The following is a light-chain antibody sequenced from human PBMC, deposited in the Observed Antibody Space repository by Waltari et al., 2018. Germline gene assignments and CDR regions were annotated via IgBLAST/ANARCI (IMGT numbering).Light chain of an antibody. J-gene: IGKJ3*01. CDR1: QDISNY. Sequence: DIQMTLSPSSLSASVGDRVTITCQASQDISNYLNWYQQKPGKAPKLLIYDASNLETGVPSRFSGSGSGTDFTFTISSLQPEDIATYYCQQYDNLPSIFTFGPGTKVDIK. CDR2: DAS. CDR3: QQYDNLPSIFT. V-gene: IGKV1-33*01.